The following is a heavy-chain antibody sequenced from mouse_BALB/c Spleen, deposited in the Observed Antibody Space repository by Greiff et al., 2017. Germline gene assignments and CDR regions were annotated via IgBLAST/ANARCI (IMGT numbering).Heavy chain of an antibody. V-gene: IGHV1S34*01. Sequence: LVKTGDSVTISCKATGYSFTGDYMHWVKQNHGKSLEWIGYISSYNGATSYNQKFKSKATFTVDTSSSTAYMKFNILTSEDSAVYYCAKYDYDWAWFAYWGQGTLVTVSA. CDR3: AKYDYDWAWFAY. CDR2: ISSYNGAT. J-gene: IGHJ3*01. CDR1: GYSFTGDY. D-gene: IGHD2-4*01.